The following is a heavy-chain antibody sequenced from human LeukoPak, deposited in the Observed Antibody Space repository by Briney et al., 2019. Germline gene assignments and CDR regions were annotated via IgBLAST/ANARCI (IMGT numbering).Heavy chain of an antibody. CDR2: ISAYNGNT. J-gene: IGHJ6*03. CDR1: GYTFTSYG. Sequence: GASVKVSCEASGYTFTSYGISWVRQAPGQGLEWMGWISAYNGNTNYAQKLQGRVTMTTDTSTSTAYMELRSLRSDDTAVYYCARRGYSGYDSRHYYYYMDVWGKGTTVTISS. CDR3: ARRGYSGYDSRHYYYYMDV. D-gene: IGHD5-12*01. V-gene: IGHV1-18*01.